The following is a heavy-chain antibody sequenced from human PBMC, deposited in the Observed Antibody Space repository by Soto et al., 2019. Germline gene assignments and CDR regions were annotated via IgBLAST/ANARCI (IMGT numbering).Heavy chain of an antibody. Sequence: VGSLRLSCAASGFIFSSYTMHWVRQAPGKGLEWVGVITYDGSNQYYADSVKGRFTISRDNSRNMLFLQMNSLRPDDTAVYYCARAPSGSYPEFDYWGQGTLVTVSS. CDR3: ARAPSGSYPEFDY. V-gene: IGHV3-30-3*01. D-gene: IGHD1-26*01. CDR1: GFIFSSYT. CDR2: ITYDGSNQ. J-gene: IGHJ4*02.